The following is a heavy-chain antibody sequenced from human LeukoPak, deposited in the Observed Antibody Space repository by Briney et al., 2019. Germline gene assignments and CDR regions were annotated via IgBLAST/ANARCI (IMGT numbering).Heavy chain of an antibody. J-gene: IGHJ4*02. CDR1: GFTFSSYA. CDR2: ISGGGYST. D-gene: IGHD3-22*01. V-gene: IGHV3-23*01. Sequence: PGGSLRLSCAASGFTFSSYAMNWVRQAPGKGLEWVSAISGGGYSTYYADSVKGRFTISRDNSKNTLYLQMNSLRAEDTAVYYCAKDAPPYYYDSSGYYPAWLDYWGQGTLVIVSS. CDR3: AKDAPPYYYDSSGYYPAWLDY.